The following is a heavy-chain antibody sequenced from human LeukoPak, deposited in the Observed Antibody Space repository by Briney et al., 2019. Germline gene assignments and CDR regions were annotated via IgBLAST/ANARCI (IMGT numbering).Heavy chain of an antibody. V-gene: IGHV4-39*07. CDR2: IYYSGNT. J-gene: IGHJ4*02. CDR1: GSSISNYY. Sequence: SETLSLTCTVSGSSISNYYWGWIRQAPGKGLEWIGSIYYSGNTYYNPSLKSRVTISVDTSKNQFSLKLSSVTAADTAVYCCARCDYYCSSTSCYADYFDYWGQGTLVTVSS. D-gene: IGHD2-2*01. CDR3: ARCDYYCSSTSCYADYFDY.